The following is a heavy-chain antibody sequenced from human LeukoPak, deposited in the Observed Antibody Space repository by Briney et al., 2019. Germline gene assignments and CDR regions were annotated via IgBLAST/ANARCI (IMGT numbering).Heavy chain of an antibody. V-gene: IGHV1-18*01. D-gene: IGHD1-26*01. CDR2: ISAYNGNT. Sequence: ASVKVSCKASGYTFTSYGISWVRQAPGQGLKWMGWISAYNGNTNYAQKLQGRVTMTTDTSTSTAYMELRSLRSDDTAVYYCARDLSGSYGNVFDYWGQGTLVTVSS. J-gene: IGHJ4*02. CDR3: ARDLSGSYGNVFDY. CDR1: GYTFTSYG.